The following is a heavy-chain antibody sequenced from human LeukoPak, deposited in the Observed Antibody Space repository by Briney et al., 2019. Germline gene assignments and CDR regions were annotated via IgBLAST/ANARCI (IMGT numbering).Heavy chain of an antibody. CDR3: ARGGYQMLVGWFDP. CDR1: GFTFSTYG. Sequence: QPGRSLRLSCVASGFTFSTYGMNWVRQAPGKGLEWVAVISHHGSNKFYGDSVKGRFTISRDNSNNMVYLQMNGLRAEDTAVYYCARGGYQMLVGWFDPWGQGTLVTVSS. CDR2: ISHHGSNK. V-gene: IGHV3-30*03. D-gene: IGHD2-2*01. J-gene: IGHJ5*02.